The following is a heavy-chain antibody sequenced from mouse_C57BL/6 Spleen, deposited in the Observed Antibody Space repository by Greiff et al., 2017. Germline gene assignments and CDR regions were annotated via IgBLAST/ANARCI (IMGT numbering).Heavy chain of an antibody. CDR3: ARHNHDYDERAWFAY. CDR2: ISSGGSYT. V-gene: IGHV5-6*01. CDR1: GFTFSSYG. D-gene: IGHD2-4*01. J-gene: IGHJ3*01. Sequence: DVQLVESGGDLVKPGGSLKLSCAASGFTFSSYGMSWVRQTPDKRLEWVATISSGGSYTYYPDSVKGRFTISRDNAKNTLYLQMSSLKSEDTAMYYCARHNHDYDERAWFAYWGQGTLVTVSA.